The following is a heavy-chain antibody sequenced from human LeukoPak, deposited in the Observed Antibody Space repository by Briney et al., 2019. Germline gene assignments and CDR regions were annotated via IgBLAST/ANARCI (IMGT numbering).Heavy chain of an antibody. D-gene: IGHD4-23*01. Sequence: GGSLRLSCAASGFTVGTNYMSWVRQAPGKGLEWVSLIYSGSSTYYANSVKGRFTISRDNSKSTLYLQMNSLRAEDTAVYYCATSDYGGVSLYWGQGTLVTVSS. CDR1: GFTVGTNY. CDR3: ATSDYGGVSLY. V-gene: IGHV3-53*01. J-gene: IGHJ4*02. CDR2: IYSGSST.